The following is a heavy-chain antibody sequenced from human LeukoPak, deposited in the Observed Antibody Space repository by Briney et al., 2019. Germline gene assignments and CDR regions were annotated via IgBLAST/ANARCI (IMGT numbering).Heavy chain of an antibody. V-gene: IGHV1-2*02. D-gene: IGHD4-11*01. Sequence: GASVKVSCKASGYTFTGYYMHWVRQAPGQGREGMGWINPNSGGTNYAQKFQARVTMNRDTSISTAYMELSRLRSDDTAVYYCARGYSKAFDYWGQGTLVTVSS. CDR2: INPNSGGT. J-gene: IGHJ4*02. CDR1: GYTFTGYY. CDR3: ARGYSKAFDY.